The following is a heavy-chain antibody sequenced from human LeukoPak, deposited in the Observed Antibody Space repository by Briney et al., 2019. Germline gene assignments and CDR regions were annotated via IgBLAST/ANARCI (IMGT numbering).Heavy chain of an antibody. D-gene: IGHD6-19*01. CDR1: GYSLISAYQ. CDR2: IYRDGST. Sequence: PSETLSLTCSLSGYSLISAYQWAWIPQPPGKGLGWIGSIYRDGSTYYNPSLKSRITMSVDTSKNQFSLEVNSVTAADTAVYYCATDEGWTTEYFQHWGQGTLVTVS. V-gene: IGHV4-38-2*02. CDR3: ATDEGWTTEYFQH. J-gene: IGHJ1*01.